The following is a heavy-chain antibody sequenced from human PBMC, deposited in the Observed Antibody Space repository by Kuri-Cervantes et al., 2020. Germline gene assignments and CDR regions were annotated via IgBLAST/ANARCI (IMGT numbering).Heavy chain of an antibody. V-gene: IGHV3-23*01. Sequence: GESLKISCAASGFTFSSYAMSWVRQAPGKGLEWVSAISGSGGSTYYADSVKGRFTISRDNSKNTLYLQMNSLRDEDTAVYYCARDGYSYGQPTTPFDYWGQGTLVTVSS. CDR1: GFTFSSYA. D-gene: IGHD5-18*01. CDR3: ARDGYSYGQPTTPFDY. CDR2: ISGSGGST. J-gene: IGHJ4*02.